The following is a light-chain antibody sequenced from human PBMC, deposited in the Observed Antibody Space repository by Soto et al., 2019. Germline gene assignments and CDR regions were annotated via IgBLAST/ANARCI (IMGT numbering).Light chain of an antibody. J-gene: IGKJ2*01. CDR1: QSISSY. V-gene: IGKV1-39*01. Sequence: DIQMTPSPSSLSASVGDRVTITCRASQSISSYLYWYQQKPGKAPKLLIYAASSLQSGVPSRFSGSGSGTDFTLPISSLQPEDVATYYCQQSYRPPPTFGQGTKLDIK. CDR2: AAS. CDR3: QQSYRPPPT.